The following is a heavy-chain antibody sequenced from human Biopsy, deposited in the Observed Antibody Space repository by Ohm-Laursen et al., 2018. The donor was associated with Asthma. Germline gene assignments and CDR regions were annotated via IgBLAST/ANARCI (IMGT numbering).Heavy chain of an antibody. V-gene: IGHV4-39*01. CDR3: ARHWNWGSFFDY. D-gene: IGHD7-27*01. Sequence: TLSLTCTVSGGSMSSSSYSWGWIRQPPGKGLEWIGSISYTGNTDIPSIRSRVTLSVDTSKNNFSLKLTSVTAADTAVFYCARHWNWGSFFDYWGQGMLVTVSS. J-gene: IGHJ4*02. CDR1: GGSMSSSSYS. CDR2: ISYTGNT.